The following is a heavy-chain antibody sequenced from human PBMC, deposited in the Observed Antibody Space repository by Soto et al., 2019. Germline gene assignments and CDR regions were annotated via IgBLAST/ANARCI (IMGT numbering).Heavy chain of an antibody. CDR1: GGTFSSYT. D-gene: IGHD5-12*01. Sequence: QVQLVQSGAEVKKPGSSVKVSCKASGGTFSSYTISWVRQAPGQGLEWMGRIIPILGIANYAQKFQGRVTITADKSTSTAYMELSRLRAEDTAGYYCARDPSRYSGYDPGAPWFDPWGQGTLVTVSS. CDR2: IIPILGIA. J-gene: IGHJ5*02. V-gene: IGHV1-69*02. CDR3: ARDPSRYSGYDPGAPWFDP.